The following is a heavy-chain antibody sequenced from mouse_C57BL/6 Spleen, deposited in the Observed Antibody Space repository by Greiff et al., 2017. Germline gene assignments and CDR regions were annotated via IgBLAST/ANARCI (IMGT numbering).Heavy chain of an antibody. CDR3: ARRSYSNDGDY. CDR2: INPSTGGT. D-gene: IGHD2-12*01. J-gene: IGHJ4*01. CDR1: GYSFTGYY. V-gene: IGHV1-42*01. Sequence: VHVKQSGPELVKPGASVKISCKASGYSFTGYYMNWVKQSPEKSLEWIGEINPSTGGTTYNQKFKAKATLTVDKSSSTAYMQLKSLTSEDSAVYYCARRSYSNDGDYWGQGTSVTVSS.